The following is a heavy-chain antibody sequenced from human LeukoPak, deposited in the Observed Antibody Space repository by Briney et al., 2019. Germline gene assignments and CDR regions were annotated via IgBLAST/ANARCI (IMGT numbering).Heavy chain of an antibody. CDR2: IRGSGDST. Sequence: GGSLRLSCAASGFTFSAYDMSWVRQAPGKGLEWVSGIRGSGDSTDYADSVKGRFTISRDNSKNTLYLQMNSLRAEDTAVYYCAKELYYYGSGTIPSFDYWGQGTLVTVSS. V-gene: IGHV3-23*01. J-gene: IGHJ4*02. CDR1: GFTFSAYD. CDR3: AKELYYYGSGTIPSFDY. D-gene: IGHD3-10*01.